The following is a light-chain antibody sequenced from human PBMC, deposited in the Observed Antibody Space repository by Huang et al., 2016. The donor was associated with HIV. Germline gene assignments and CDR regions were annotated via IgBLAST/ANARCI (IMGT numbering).Light chain of an antibody. CDR2: GAS. CDR1: ESISNNY. CDR3: QQYTGSFT. Sequence: EIVLTQSPGTLSLSPGERATLSCRASESISNNYLAWYQQKPGQAPRLLIYGASSRATGIPDRFSGSGSGTDFTLNINRLEPEDFAVYYCQQYTGSFTFGPGTKVDIK. V-gene: IGKV3-20*01. J-gene: IGKJ3*01.